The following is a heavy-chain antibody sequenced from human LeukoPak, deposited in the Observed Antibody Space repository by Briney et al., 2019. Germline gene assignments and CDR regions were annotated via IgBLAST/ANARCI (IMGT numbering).Heavy chain of an antibody. CDR1: GXTFSSYS. CDR2: ISIGGDYT. Sequence: PGGSLRLSCAASGXTFSSYSMNWVRQAPGKGLEWVSGISIGGDYTYYADSVKGRFTISGDNSKNTLSLQMSNLRAEDTAIYYCAKLHSATITADFDHWGQGTLVTVSS. J-gene: IGHJ4*02. CDR3: AKLHSATITADFDH. D-gene: IGHD1-14*01. V-gene: IGHV3-23*01.